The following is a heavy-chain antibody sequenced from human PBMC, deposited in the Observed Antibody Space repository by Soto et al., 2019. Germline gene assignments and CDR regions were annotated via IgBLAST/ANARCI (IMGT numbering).Heavy chain of an antibody. Sequence: PSETLSLTCTVSGGSISSYYWSWIRQPPGKGLEWIGYIYYSGSTNYNPSLKSRVTISVDTSKNQFSLKLSSVTAADTAVYYCARHRPIWFGELFSGYYFDYWGQGTLVTVSS. CDR3: ARHRPIWFGELFSGYYFDY. CDR2: IYYSGST. J-gene: IGHJ4*02. CDR1: GGSISSYY. V-gene: IGHV4-59*08. D-gene: IGHD3-10*01.